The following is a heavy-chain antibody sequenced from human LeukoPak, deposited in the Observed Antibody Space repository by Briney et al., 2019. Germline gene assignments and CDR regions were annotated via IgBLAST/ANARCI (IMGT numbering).Heavy chain of an antibody. CDR2: INHSGST. CDR3: ARALYGSGSYYNDY. Sequence: SETLSLTCAVYGGSFSGYYWSWIRQPPGKGLEWIGEINHSGSTNYNPSLKSRVTISVDTSKNQFSLKLSSVTAADTAVYYCARALYGSGSYYNDYWGQGTLVTVSS. CDR1: GGSFSGYY. J-gene: IGHJ4*02. D-gene: IGHD3-10*01. V-gene: IGHV4-34*01.